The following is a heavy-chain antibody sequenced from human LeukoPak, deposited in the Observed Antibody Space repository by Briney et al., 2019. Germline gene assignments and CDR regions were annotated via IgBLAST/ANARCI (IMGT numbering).Heavy chain of an antibody. D-gene: IGHD1-26*01. J-gene: IGHJ4*02. V-gene: IGHV4-61*01. CDR1: AFSVSSGSYY. CDR2: IYYSGST. CDR3: AREGGATFDY. Sequence: SETLSLTCTVSAFSVSSGSYYWSWIRQPPGKGLEWIGYIYYSGSTNYNPSLKSRVTISVDTSKNQFSLKLSSVTAADTAVYYCAREGGATFDYWGQGTLVTVSS.